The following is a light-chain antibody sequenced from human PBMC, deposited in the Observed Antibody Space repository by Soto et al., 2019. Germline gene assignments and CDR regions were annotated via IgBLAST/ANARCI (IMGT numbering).Light chain of an antibody. CDR1: SSDVGAFNY. V-gene: IGLV2-8*01. J-gene: IGLJ1*01. CDR3: SSFVDGTSYV. CDR2: EVN. Sequence: QSVLTQPPSVSGSPGQSVTISCTGTSSDVGAFNYASWYQHHPGKVPKFLIYEVNKRPSGVPDRFSGSKSGNTASLTVSGLQPEDEAEYFCSSFVDGTSYVFGTGTKVTVL.